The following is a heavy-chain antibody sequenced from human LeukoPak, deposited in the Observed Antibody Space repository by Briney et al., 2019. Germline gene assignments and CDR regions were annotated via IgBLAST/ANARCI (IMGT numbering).Heavy chain of an antibody. CDR3: ARAKAGVVKNYYYMDV. D-gene: IGHD3-22*01. CDR2: INPSGGST. CDR1: GYTFTSYY. J-gene: IGHJ6*03. Sequence: GASVKVSCKASGYTFTSYYMHWVRQAPGQGLEWMGIINPSGGSTSYAQKFQGRVTMTRDMSTSTVYMELSSLRSEDTAVYYCARAKAGVVKNYYYMDVWGKGTTVTVSS. V-gene: IGHV1-46*01.